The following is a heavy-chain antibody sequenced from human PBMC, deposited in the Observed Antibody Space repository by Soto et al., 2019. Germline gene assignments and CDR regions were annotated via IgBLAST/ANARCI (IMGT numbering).Heavy chain of an antibody. J-gene: IGHJ5*02. D-gene: IGHD3-22*01. V-gene: IGHV4-39*01. CDR3: ARQPYDSSGYYYGA. CDR1: AGSISRSNYY. Sequence: QLQLQESGPGLVKPSETLSLTCTVSAGSISRSNYYWGWIRQPPGKGLEWIGSMYSSGNTYYNPSLQSRVTISVDTSKNQFSLKLTSVTAADPAVYYCARQPYDSSGYYYGAWGQGTLVTVSS. CDR2: MYSSGNT.